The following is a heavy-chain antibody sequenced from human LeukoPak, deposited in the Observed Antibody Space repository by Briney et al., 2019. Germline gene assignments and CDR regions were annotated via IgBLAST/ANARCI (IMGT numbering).Heavy chain of an antibody. Sequence: PSETLSLTCTVSGDSISIDSFLWGCIRQSPGKGLEWIGSISYSGSTYYNPSLKGRITVSIDTSKNQFSLKMTSVTAADTAVYYCARWVGYRNWFDPWGQGTLVTVSS. CDR1: GDSISIDSFL. CDR3: ARWVGYRNWFDP. V-gene: IGHV4-39*07. CDR2: ISYSGST. J-gene: IGHJ5*02. D-gene: IGHD1-26*01.